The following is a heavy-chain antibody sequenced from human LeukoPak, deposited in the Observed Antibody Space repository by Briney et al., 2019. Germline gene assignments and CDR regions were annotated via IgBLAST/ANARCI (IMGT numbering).Heavy chain of an antibody. CDR2: ISSKGDVT. CDR3: VKDPSTISP. CDR1: GFTFNNYA. J-gene: IGHJ5*02. D-gene: IGHD3-3*01. V-gene: IGHV3-64D*06. Sequence: GGSLRLSCSASGFTFNNYAIHWIRQAPGEGLEYVSSISSKGDVTYYADSVKGRFTISRDDSKSTLSLQMSRLRAEDTAVYYCVKDPSTISPWGQGTLVTVSS.